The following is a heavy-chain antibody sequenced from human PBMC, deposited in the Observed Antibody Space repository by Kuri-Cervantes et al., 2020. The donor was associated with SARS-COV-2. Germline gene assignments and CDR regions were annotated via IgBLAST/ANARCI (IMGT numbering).Heavy chain of an antibody. J-gene: IGHJ3*02. Sequence: GESLKISCAASGFTFSSYGMHWVRQAPGKGLEWVAVIWYDGSNKYYADSVKGRFTISRDNSKNTLYLQMNSLRAEDTAVYYCARDRGGSRFLEWLLLDAFDIWGQGTMVTVSS. D-gene: IGHD3-3*01. CDR1: GFTFSSYG. V-gene: IGHV3-33*01. CDR2: IWYDGSNK. CDR3: ARDRGGSRFLEWLLLDAFDI.